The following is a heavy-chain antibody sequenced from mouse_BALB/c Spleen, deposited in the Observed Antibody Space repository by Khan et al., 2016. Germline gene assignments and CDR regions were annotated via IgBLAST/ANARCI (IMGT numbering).Heavy chain of an antibody. D-gene: IGHD1-1*01. CDR2: IDPANGNT. CDR3: ARRGPIYYYGSSYGY. V-gene: IGHV14-3*02. Sequence: VQLQQPGAELVKPGASVKLSCTASAFNIKDTFMHWVKQRPEQGLEWIGRIDPANGNTKYDPKFQGRATITADTSSNTAYLQLSSRTSEDTSVYYCARRGPIYYYGSSYGYWGQGTTLTVSS. CDR1: AFNIKDTF. J-gene: IGHJ2*01.